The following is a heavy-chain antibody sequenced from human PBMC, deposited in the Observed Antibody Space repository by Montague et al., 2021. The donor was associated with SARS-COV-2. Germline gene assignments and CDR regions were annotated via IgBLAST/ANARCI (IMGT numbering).Heavy chain of an antibody. V-gene: IGHV4-39*01. D-gene: IGHD1-20*01. CDR1: GGSISSSSYY. CDR3: ARRVTGTTVHYYYYGMDV. CDR2: IYYSGST. Sequence: SETLSLTCTVSGGSISSSSYYWGWLRQPPGKGLEWIGSIYYSGSTYYNPSIKSRVTISVDTSKNQFSLKLSSATDADTAVYYCARRVTGTTVHYYYYGMDVWGQGTTVTVSS. J-gene: IGHJ6*02.